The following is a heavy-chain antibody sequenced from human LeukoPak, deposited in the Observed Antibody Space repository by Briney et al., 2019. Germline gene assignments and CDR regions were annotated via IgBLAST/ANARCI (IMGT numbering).Heavy chain of an antibody. CDR3: AREYYYDSSSFDP. D-gene: IGHD3-22*01. Sequence: SVKVSCKASGGTFSSYAISWVRQAPGQGLEWMGGIIPIFGTANYAQKFHGRVTITADESTSTAYMELSSLRSEDTAVYYCAREYYYDSSSFDPWGQGTLVTVSS. CDR2: IIPIFGTA. V-gene: IGHV1-69*13. CDR1: GGTFSSYA. J-gene: IGHJ5*02.